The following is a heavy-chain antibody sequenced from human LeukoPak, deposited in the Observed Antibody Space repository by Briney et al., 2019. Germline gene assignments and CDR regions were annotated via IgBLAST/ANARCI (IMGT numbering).Heavy chain of an antibody. CDR1: GGSISSSSYY. D-gene: IGHD3-22*01. CDR2: IYYSGST. CDR3: ARVSITMIVPGW. V-gene: IGHV4-39*07. J-gene: IGHJ4*02. Sequence: RSSETLSLTCTVSGGSISSSSYYWGWIRQPPGKGLEWIGSIYYSGSTYYNPSLKSRVTISVDTSKNQFSLKLSSVTAADTAVYYCARVSITMIVPGWWGQGTLVTVSS.